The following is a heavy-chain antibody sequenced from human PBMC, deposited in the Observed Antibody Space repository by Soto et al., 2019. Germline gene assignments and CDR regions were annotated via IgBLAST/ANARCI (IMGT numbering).Heavy chain of an antibody. CDR3: ARTLAAAAYYYYYGMDV. CDR1: GFIFRNYS. V-gene: IGHV3-48*02. D-gene: IGHD6-13*01. CDR2: ITSSSSTI. Sequence: PGVSLRLSYAASGFIFRNYSMNWVRQAPGKGLEWVSYITSSSSTIYYADSVKGRFTISRDNAKNSLYLQMNSLRDEDTAVYYCARTLAAAAYYYYYGMDVWGQGTTVTVSS. J-gene: IGHJ6*02.